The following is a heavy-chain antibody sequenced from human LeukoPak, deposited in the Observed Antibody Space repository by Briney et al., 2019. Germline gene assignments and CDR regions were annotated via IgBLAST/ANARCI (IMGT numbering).Heavy chain of an antibody. CDR2: IGGGSERT. Sequence: GGSLRLSCAASGFTVSNFHMSWVRQAPGKGLEWVSTIGGGSERTYYADSAKGRFTNSRDNSKNTVYLQMNSLRAEDTAAYYCAKVLSGSQDYWGQGTRVTVFS. CDR3: AKVLSGSQDY. V-gene: IGHV3-23*01. D-gene: IGHD1-26*01. J-gene: IGHJ4*02. CDR1: GFTVSNFH.